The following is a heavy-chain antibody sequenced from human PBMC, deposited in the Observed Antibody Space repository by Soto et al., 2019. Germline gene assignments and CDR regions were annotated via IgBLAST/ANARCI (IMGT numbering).Heavy chain of an antibody. D-gene: IGHD2-2*01. Sequence: QVQLVQSGAEVKKPGSSVKVSCKGSGGNRYTITWVRQAPGQGLEWMGRIIPMFGIATYAQNFQGRVTISADKSTSTAYMELSSLRSEDTAVYYSARDSGRSDVVPSAISAMDVWGQGTTVTVSS. J-gene: IGHJ6*02. V-gene: IGHV1-69*08. CDR2: IIPMFGIA. CDR3: ARDSGRSDVVPSAISAMDV. CDR1: GGNRYT.